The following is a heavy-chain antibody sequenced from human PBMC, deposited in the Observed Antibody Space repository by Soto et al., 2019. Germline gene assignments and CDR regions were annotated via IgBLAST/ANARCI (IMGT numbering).Heavy chain of an antibody. CDR1: GFTFSSYA. V-gene: IGHV3-23*01. D-gene: IGHD2-15*01. Sequence: GGSLRLSCAASGFTFSSYAMSWVRQAPGKGLEWVSAISGSGGSTYYADSVKGRFTISRDNSKNTLYLQMNSLRAEDTAVYYCAKGEGWPTGAQGRYCSGGSCYSKYNWFDPWGQGTLVTVSS. J-gene: IGHJ5*02. CDR3: AKGEGWPTGAQGRYCSGGSCYSKYNWFDP. CDR2: ISGSGGST.